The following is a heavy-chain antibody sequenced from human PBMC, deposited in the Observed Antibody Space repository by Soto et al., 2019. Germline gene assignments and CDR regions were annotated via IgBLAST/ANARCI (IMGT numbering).Heavy chain of an antibody. D-gene: IGHD3-16*02. V-gene: IGHV3-33*01. CDR2: IWYDGSNK. J-gene: IGHJ4*02. Sequence: QVQLVESGGGVVQPGRSLRLSCAASGFTFSSYGMHWVRQAPGKGLEWVAVIWYDGSNKYYADSVKGRFTISRDNSKNTLYLQMNSLRAEDTAVYYCARDPDHDYAYNWGSYRYTGDYWGQGTLVTVSS. CDR3: ARDPDHDYAYNWGSYRYTGDY. CDR1: GFTFSSYG.